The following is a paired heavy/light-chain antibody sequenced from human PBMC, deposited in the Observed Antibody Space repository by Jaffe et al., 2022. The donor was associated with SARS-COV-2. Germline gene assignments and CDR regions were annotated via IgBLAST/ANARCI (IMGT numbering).Heavy chain of an antibody. J-gene: IGHJ6*02. V-gene: IGHV3-11*01. D-gene: IGHD2-2*02. CDR2: ISSSGSTI. CDR3: AREGYCSSTSCYTNYYYGMDV. CDR1: GFTFSDYY. Sequence: QVQLVESGGGLVKPGGSLRLSCAASGFTFSDYYMSWIRQAPGKGLEWVSYISSSGSTIYYADSVKGRFTISRDNAKNSLYLQMNSLRAEDTAVYYCAREGYCSSTSCYTNYYYGMDVWGQGTTVTVSS.
Light chain of an antibody. J-gene: IGKJ2*01. V-gene: IGKV2-28*01. CDR2: LGS. Sequence: DIVMTQSPLSLPVTPGEPASISCRSSQSLLHSNGYNYLDWYLQKPGQSPQLLIYLGSNRASGVPDRFSGSGSGTDFTLKISRVEAEDVGVYYCMQALQTPHTFGQGTKLEIK. CDR1: QSLLHSNGYNY. CDR3: MQALQTPHT.